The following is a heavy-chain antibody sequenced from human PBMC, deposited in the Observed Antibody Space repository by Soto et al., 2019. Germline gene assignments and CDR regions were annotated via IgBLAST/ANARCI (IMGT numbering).Heavy chain of an antibody. Sequence: GGSMRLSCAASGFNFSSYSMNWVRQAPGKGLEWVSYISSSSSTIYYADSVKGRFTISRDNAKNSLYLQMDSLRADDTAVYYYARAGTDIDVYYYYYALDVWGQGTTVTVSS. CDR1: GFNFSSYS. CDR3: ARAGTDIDVYYYYYALDV. V-gene: IGHV3-48*01. CDR2: ISSSSSTI. D-gene: IGHD5-12*01. J-gene: IGHJ6*02.